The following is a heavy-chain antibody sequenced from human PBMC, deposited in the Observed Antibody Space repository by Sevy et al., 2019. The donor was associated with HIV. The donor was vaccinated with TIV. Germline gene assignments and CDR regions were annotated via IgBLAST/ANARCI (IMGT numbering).Heavy chain of an antibody. Sequence: GGSLRLSCAASRFTFSSHPMHWVRQAPGKGLEWVALISYDGSNTYYADSVKGRFTISRDNSKNTLYLQMDSLRADDAGVYYCARDFIEPSSTWYWAYYYGMDVWGQGTTVTVSS. V-gene: IGHV3-30-3*01. CDR2: ISYDGSNT. J-gene: IGHJ6*02. CDR3: ARDFIEPSSTWYWAYYYGMDV. CDR1: RFTFSSHP. D-gene: IGHD6-13*01.